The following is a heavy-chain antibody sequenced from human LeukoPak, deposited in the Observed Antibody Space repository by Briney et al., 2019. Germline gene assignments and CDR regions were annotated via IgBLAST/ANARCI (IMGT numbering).Heavy chain of an antibody. Sequence: GGSLRLSCAASGFTFSSYEMNWVRQAPGKGLEWVSYISSSGTTIYYADSVKGRFTISRDNAKNSLYLQMNSLRAEDTAVYYCARPDGDYYYGSGSYFHYWGQETLVTVSS. CDR1: GFTFSSYE. J-gene: IGHJ4*02. V-gene: IGHV3-48*03. CDR2: ISSSGTTI. D-gene: IGHD3-10*01. CDR3: ARPDGDYYYGSGSYFHY.